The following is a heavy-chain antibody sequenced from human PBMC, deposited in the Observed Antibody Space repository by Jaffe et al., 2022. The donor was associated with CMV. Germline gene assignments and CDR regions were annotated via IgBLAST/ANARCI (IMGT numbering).Heavy chain of an antibody. CDR1: GGTFSSYA. V-gene: IGHV1-69*09. D-gene: IGHD3-22*01. CDR2: IIPILGIA. CDR3: ARDLWAARDSSGWAAFDI. Sequence: QVQLVQSGAEVKKPGSSVKVSCKASGGTFSSYAISWVRQAPGQGLEWMGRIIPILGIANYAQKFQGRVTITADKSTSTAYMELSSLRSEDTAVYYCARDLWAARDSSGWAAFDIWGQGTMVTVSS. J-gene: IGHJ3*02.